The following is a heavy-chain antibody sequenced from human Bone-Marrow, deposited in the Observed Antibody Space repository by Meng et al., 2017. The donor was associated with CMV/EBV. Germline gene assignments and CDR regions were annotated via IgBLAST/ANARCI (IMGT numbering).Heavy chain of an antibody. V-gene: IGHV3-30*19. CDR3: ARVARGYRYGSLVDY. D-gene: IGHD5-18*01. CDR1: GFTFSSYG. CDR2: ISYDGSNK. J-gene: IGHJ4*02. Sequence: GESLKISCAASGFTFSSYGMHWVRQAPGKGLEWVAVISYDGSNKYYADSVKGRFTISRDNSKNTLYLQMNSLRAEDTAVYYCARVARGYRYGSLVDYWGQGTLVAVSS.